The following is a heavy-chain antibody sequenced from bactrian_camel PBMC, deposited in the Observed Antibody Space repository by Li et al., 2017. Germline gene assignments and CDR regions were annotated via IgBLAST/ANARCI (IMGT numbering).Heavy chain of an antibody. J-gene: IGHJ6*01. CDR1: EYTYSSNC. CDR2: VFLRAARE. D-gene: IGHD1*01. CDR3: AGDKAGAPVTCAGGHCCRFGV. V-gene: IGHV3S40*01. Sequence: VQLVESGGGSVQTGGSLTLSCTASEYTYSSNCMSWFRQAPGKEREGVAAVFLRAAREYYSDSVKGRFTISEDSATNTIYLQMNSLTVEDTAMYYCAGDKAGAPVTCAGGHCCRFGVWGQGTQVTVS.